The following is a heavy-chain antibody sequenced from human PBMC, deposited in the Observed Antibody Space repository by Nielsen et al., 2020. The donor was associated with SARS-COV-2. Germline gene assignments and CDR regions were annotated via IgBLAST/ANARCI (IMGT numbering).Heavy chain of an antibody. V-gene: IGHV3-33*01. J-gene: IGHJ6*02. D-gene: IGHD6-6*01. Sequence: GESLKISCAASGFTFSSYGMHWVRQDPGKGLEWVADIWYDGSNKYYADSVKGRFTISRDNSKNTLYLQMNSLRAEDTAVYYCAREVWGKYSSSPQGNNYYYGMDVWGQGTTVTVSS. CDR1: GFTFSSYG. CDR3: AREVWGKYSSSPQGNNYYYGMDV. CDR2: IWYDGSNK.